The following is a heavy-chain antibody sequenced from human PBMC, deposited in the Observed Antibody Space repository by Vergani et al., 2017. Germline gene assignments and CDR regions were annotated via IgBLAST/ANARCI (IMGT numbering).Heavy chain of an antibody. Sequence: QVQLVQSGAEVKKPGSSVKVSCKASGGTFSSYSISWVRQAPGQGLEWMGGIIPIFGTANYAQKFQGRVTITADESTSTAYMELSSLRSEGTDVYYCAGDLRGIFGELDYWGQGTLVTVSS. CDR2: IIPIFGTA. D-gene: IGHD3-10*01. V-gene: IGHV1-69*01. J-gene: IGHJ4*02. CDR1: GGTFSSYS. CDR3: AGDLRGIFGELDY.